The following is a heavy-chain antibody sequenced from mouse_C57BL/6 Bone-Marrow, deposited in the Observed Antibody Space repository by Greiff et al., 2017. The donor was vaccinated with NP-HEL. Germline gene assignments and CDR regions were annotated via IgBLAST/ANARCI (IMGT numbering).Heavy chain of an antibody. J-gene: IGHJ4*01. CDR2: ISSGGDYI. CDR1: GFTFSSYA. CDR3: TRWDDYDAEGYYYAMDY. D-gene: IGHD2-4*01. V-gene: IGHV5-9-1*02. Sequence: EVQRVESGEGLVKPGGSLKLSCAASGFTFSSYAMSWVRQTPEKRLEWVAYISSGGDYIYYADTVKGRFTISRDNARNTLYLQMSSLKSEDTAMYYCTRWDDYDAEGYYYAMDYWGQGTSVTVSS.